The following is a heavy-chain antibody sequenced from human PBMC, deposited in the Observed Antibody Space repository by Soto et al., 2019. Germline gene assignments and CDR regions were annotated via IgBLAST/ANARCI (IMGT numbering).Heavy chain of an antibody. V-gene: IGHV1-18*01. CDR2: ISLYSDGT. Sequence: GASVKLSCKTSGYTFSNYGITWVRQAPGQPLEWLGWISLYSDGTNYAQKFQGRVSMTTDTSTTTAYMELRSLRSDDTAVYYCARVVPGAEAWSGPWGQGTLVTVSS. CDR1: GYTFSNYG. J-gene: IGHJ5*02. D-gene: IGHD2-2*01. CDR3: ARVVPGAEAWSGP.